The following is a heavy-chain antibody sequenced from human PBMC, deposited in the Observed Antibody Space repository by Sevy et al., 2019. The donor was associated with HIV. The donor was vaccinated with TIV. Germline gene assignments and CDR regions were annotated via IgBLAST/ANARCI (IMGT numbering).Heavy chain of an antibody. V-gene: IGHV1-69*06. CDR2: IIPIFGTA. Sequence: ASVKVSCKASGGTFSSYAISWVRQAPGQGLEWMGGIIPIFGTANYAQMFQGRVTITADKSTSTAYMELSSLRSEDTAVYYCAREVSGYDSSGYYYFDYWGQGTLVTVSS. CDR1: GGTFSSYA. J-gene: IGHJ4*02. CDR3: AREVSGYDSSGYYYFDY. D-gene: IGHD3-22*01.